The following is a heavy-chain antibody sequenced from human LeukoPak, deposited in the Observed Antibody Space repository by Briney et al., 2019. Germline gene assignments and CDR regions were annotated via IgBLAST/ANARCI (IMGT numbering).Heavy chain of an antibody. CDR1: GFTFSSYR. Sequence: PGGSLRLSCAASGFTFSSYRMTWVRQAPGKGLEWVSYISSSSSTIYYADSVKGRFTISRDNAKNSLYLQMNSLRDEDTAVYYCARDCITMVRGVISAVYGMDVWGQGTTVTVSS. V-gene: IGHV3-48*02. CDR3: ARDCITMVRGVISAVYGMDV. D-gene: IGHD3-10*01. J-gene: IGHJ6*02. CDR2: ISSSSSTI.